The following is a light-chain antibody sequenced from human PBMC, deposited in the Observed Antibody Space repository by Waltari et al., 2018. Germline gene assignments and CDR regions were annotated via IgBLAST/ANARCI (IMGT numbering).Light chain of an antibody. CDR1: QSISTW. Sequence: DIQMTQSPSTLSASVGDRVTITCRTSQSISTWLAWYQQKPGKAPKLLIYKASSLENEVPSRFSGSGSGTEFTLTISSLQPDDFATFYCQQYKRYPPTFGGGTKVDIK. J-gene: IGKJ4*01. CDR3: QQYKRYPPT. CDR2: KAS. V-gene: IGKV1-5*03.